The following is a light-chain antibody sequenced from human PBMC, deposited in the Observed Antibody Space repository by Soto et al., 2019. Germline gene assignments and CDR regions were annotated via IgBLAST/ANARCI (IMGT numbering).Light chain of an antibody. CDR3: QSYDTSLSGVV. CDR2: GNN. J-gene: IGLJ3*02. Sequence: QSVLTQPPSVSGAPGQRVTISCTGSSSNIGAGYDVHWYQQLPGTAPKRLIYGNNKRPSGVPDRFSGSKSGTSASLAITGLQAEDETDYYCQSYDTSLSGVVFGGGTQLTVL. CDR1: SSNIGAGYD. V-gene: IGLV1-40*01.